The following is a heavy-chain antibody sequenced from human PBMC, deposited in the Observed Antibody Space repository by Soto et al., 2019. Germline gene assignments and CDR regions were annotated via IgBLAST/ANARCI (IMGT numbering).Heavy chain of an antibody. J-gene: IGHJ5*02. Sequence: ASETLSLTCTVSGGSISSGGYYWSWIRQHPGKGLEWIGYIYYSGSTYYSPSLKSRVTISVDTSKNQFSLKLSSVTAADTAVYNCARDHRYYYDSSGYYDSWFDPWGQGTLVTVSS. CDR3: ARDHRYYYDSSGYYDSWFDP. CDR2: IYYSGST. D-gene: IGHD3-22*01. CDR1: GGSISSGGYY. V-gene: IGHV4-31*02.